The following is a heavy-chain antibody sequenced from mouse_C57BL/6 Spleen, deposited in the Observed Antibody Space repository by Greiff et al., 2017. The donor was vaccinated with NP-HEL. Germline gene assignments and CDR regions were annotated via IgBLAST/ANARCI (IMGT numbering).Heavy chain of an antibody. CDR1: GYTFTDYY. V-gene: IGHV1-26*01. CDR2: INPNNGGT. D-gene: IGHD2-1*01. Sequence: VQLQQSGPELVKPGASVKISCKASGYTFTDYYMNWVKQSHGKSLEWIGDINPNNGGTSYNQKFKGKATLTVDKSSSTAYMELRSLTSEDSAVYYCARPPYGNYLAWFAYWGQGTLVTVSA. J-gene: IGHJ3*01. CDR3: ARPPYGNYLAWFAY.